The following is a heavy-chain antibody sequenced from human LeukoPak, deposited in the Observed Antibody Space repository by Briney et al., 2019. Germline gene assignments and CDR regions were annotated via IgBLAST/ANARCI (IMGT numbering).Heavy chain of an antibody. Sequence: ASVKVSCKASGYTFSDYAIHWVRQAPGQRLEWMGWINAGNGNTKYSQKFQGRVTITRDTSASTAYMELSSLRSEDTAVYYCARAYRARYPQYYFDYWGQGTLVTVSS. CDR1: GYTFSDYA. CDR2: INAGNGNT. V-gene: IGHV1-3*01. D-gene: IGHD4-11*01. J-gene: IGHJ4*02. CDR3: ARAYRARYPQYYFDY.